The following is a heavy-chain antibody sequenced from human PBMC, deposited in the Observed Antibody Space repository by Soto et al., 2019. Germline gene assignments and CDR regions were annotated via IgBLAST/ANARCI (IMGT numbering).Heavy chain of an antibody. V-gene: IGHV3-72*01. Sequence: EVQLVESGGGLVQPGGTLRLSCAASGFTFRAHYMDWVRQAPGKGLEWNTRTTNNPHTYTTGYAASVKGRFTVSRDASTSSLYLQMDSLKTEDTAVYYCARDTSKSPDCWGQGTLVTVSS. J-gene: IGHJ4*02. D-gene: IGHD1-26*01. CDR3: ARDTSKSPDC. CDR2: TTNNPHTYTT. CDR1: GFTFRAHY.